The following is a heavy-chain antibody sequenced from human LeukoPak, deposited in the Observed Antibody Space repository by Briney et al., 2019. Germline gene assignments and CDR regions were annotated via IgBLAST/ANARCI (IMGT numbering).Heavy chain of an antibody. Sequence: SVKVSCKASGGTFSSYAISWVRQAPGQGLEWMGRIIPILGIANYAQKFQGRVTITADKSTSTAYMELSSLRSEDTAVYYCARAEYYYDSSGYYPYDYWGRGTLVTVSS. J-gene: IGHJ4*02. D-gene: IGHD3-22*01. CDR1: GGTFSSYA. V-gene: IGHV1-69*04. CDR2: IIPILGIA. CDR3: ARAEYYYDSSGYYPYDY.